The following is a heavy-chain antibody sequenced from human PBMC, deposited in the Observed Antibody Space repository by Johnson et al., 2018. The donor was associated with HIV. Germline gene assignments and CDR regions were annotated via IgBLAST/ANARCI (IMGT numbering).Heavy chain of an antibody. Sequence: QVQLVESGGGLAKPAWSPRLSCAASQFTFSTYAIHWVRQAPGKGLEWLALLSYDGINKYYADSVKGRFTISRDNSKNTLYLQMNSLRAEDTAVYYCARGEGGTYLPDAFDIWGQGTMVTVSS. CDR3: ARGEGGTYLPDAFDI. CDR1: QFTFSTYA. CDR2: LSYDGINK. V-gene: IGHV3-30-3*01. D-gene: IGHD1-26*01. J-gene: IGHJ3*02.